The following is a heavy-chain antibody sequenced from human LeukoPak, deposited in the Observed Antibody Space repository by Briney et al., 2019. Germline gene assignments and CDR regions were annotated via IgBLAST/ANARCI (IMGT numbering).Heavy chain of an antibody. CDR1: GGSFSGYY. J-gene: IGHJ4*02. V-gene: IGHV4-34*01. D-gene: IGHD3-10*01. CDR2: INHSGST. CDR3: ARVLTMVRGVIWFDY. Sequence: SKTLSLTCAVYGGSFSGYYWSWIRQPPGKGLEWIGEINHSGSTNYNPSLKSRVTISVDTSKNQFSLKLSSVTAADTAVYYCARVLTMVRGVIWFDYWGQGTLVTVSS.